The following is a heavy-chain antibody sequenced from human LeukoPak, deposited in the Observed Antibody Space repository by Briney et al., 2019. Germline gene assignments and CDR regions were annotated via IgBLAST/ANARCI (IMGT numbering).Heavy chain of an antibody. CDR1: GFTFSSYA. Sequence: PGGSLRLSCAASGFTFSSYAMHWVRQAPGKGLEWVAVIWYDGSRIYYGSSVKGRFTIARDNSKNTLDLQMNSLRAEDTAVYFCARGNWNYYYGMDVWGQGTTVTVSS. V-gene: IGHV3-33*08. CDR3: ARGNWNYYYGMDV. CDR2: IWYDGSRI. J-gene: IGHJ6*02. D-gene: IGHD3-3*01.